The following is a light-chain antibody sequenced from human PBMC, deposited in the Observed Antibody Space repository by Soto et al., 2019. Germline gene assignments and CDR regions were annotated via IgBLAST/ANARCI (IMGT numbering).Light chain of an antibody. V-gene: IGKV3-20*01. CDR3: QQYGSSRT. Sequence: EIVLTQSPGTLSLSRGERGTLSCSASQSVSSSYLAWYQQKPGQAPRLLIYGASSRATGIPDRFSGSGSGTDFTLTISRLEPEDFAVYYCQQYGSSRTFGQGANVDIK. CDR2: GAS. J-gene: IGKJ1*01. CDR1: QSVSSSY.